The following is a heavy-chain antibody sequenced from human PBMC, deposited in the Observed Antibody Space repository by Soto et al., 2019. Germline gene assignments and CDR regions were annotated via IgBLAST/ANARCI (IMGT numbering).Heavy chain of an antibody. Sequence: QVQLQQWGAGLLKPSETLSLTCAVYGGSFSGYYWSWIRQPPGKGLEWIGEINHSGSTNYNPSLKSRVTISVDTSKNQFSLKLSSVTAADTAVYYCARGSHMTTVTTFDYWGQGTLVTVSS. CDR1: GGSFSGYY. J-gene: IGHJ4*02. V-gene: IGHV4-34*01. CDR2: INHSGST. D-gene: IGHD4-17*01. CDR3: ARGSHMTTVTTFDY.